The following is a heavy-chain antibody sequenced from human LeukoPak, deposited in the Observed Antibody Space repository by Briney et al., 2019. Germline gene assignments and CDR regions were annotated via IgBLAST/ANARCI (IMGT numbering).Heavy chain of an antibody. D-gene: IGHD1-26*01. CDR1: GGSFSGYY. J-gene: IGHJ4*02. CDR2: IHPSGST. CDR3: ARGLDTYKSGVD. Sequence: SETLSLTCAVYGGSFSGYYCTWIRQPPGKGLEWIGEIHPSGSTNYNPSLMSRVTLSLDTSKNQCSLRLSSVTAADTAVYFCARGLDTYKSGVDWGQGTLVTVSS. V-gene: IGHV4-34*01.